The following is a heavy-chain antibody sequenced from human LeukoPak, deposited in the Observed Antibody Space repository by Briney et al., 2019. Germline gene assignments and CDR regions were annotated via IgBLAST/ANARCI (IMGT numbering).Heavy chain of an antibody. CDR2: IIPIFGTA. CDR3: AREAAVAERSFDY. V-gene: IGHV1-69*01. CDR1: GRTFSSYA. J-gene: IGHJ4*02. Sequence: PSVKLSCEASGRTFSSYAISCVPQASRPGFEDMGGIIPIFGTANYAQKFQGRVTINADEYTSTAYMELSSLRSEDTAVYYCAREAAVAERSFDYWGQGTLVTVSS. D-gene: IGHD6-19*01.